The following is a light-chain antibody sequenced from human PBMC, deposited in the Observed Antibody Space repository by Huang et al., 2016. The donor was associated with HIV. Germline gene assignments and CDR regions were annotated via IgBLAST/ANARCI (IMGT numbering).Light chain of an antibody. CDR2: DAS. CDR1: QDIATY. Sequence: DIQMTQSPSSLSASVGDRVTITCQASQDIATYLNWFQQKPGKAPKVLIYDASNLEAGVPLRFSGSGSGTNFTFTISGLQSEDIATYYCQQYDNLWTFGQGTKVEIK. J-gene: IGKJ1*01. V-gene: IGKV1-33*01. CDR3: QQYDNLWT.